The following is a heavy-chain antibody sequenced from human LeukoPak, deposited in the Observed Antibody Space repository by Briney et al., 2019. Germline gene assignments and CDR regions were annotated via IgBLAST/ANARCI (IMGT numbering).Heavy chain of an antibody. V-gene: IGHV3-66*02. D-gene: IGHD3-10*01. CDR3: ARDRAEGKTRFEFDP. CDR1: GFIVNAYG. CDR2: IYSDGVT. J-gene: IGHJ5*02. Sequence: AGGSLRLSCAASGFIVNAYGMSWVRRAPGKGLAWVSLIYSDGVTQYADSVKGRFTISRDNSKNTLYLQMNSLRDEDTAVYFCARDRAEGKTRFEFDPWGQGTLVTVSS.